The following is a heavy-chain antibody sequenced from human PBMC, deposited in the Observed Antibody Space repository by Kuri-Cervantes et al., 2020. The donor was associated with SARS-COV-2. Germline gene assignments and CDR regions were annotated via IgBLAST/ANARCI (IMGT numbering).Heavy chain of an antibody. CDR2: IYYSGTT. Sequence: SETLSLTCTVACGSITSSSYYWGWILKPPGKGLEWIGSIYYSGTTYYNPTHKSRVTISVDTSKNQFSLKLSSVTAADTAVYYCARHSGYCTSTNCYTPEYFDYWGQGTLVTVSS. J-gene: IGHJ4*02. CDR3: ARHSGYCTSTNCYTPEYFDY. V-gene: IGHV4-39*01. CDR1: CGSITSSSYY. D-gene: IGHD2-2*02.